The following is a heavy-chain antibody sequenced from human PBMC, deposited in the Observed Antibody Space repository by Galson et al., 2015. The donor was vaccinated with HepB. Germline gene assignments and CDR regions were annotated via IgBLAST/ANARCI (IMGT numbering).Heavy chain of an antibody. Sequence: SGAEVKKPGESLRISCKGSGYSFTSYWISWVRQMPGKGLEWMGRIDPSDSYTNYSPSFQGHVTISADKSISTAYLQWSSLKASDTAMYYCARPISSGWSLNAFDIWGQGTMVTVSS. CDR2: IDPSDSYT. V-gene: IGHV5-10-1*01. CDR3: ARPISSGWSLNAFDI. CDR1: GYSFTSYW. D-gene: IGHD6-19*01. J-gene: IGHJ3*02.